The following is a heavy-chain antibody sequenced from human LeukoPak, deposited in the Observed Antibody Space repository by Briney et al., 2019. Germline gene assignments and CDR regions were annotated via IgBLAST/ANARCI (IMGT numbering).Heavy chain of an antibody. CDR3: ARGEYYDFWSGSLPDY. Sequence: SETLSLTCAVYGGSFSGYYWSWIRQPPGKGLEWIGEINHSGGTNYNPSHKSRVTISVDTSKNQFSLKLSSVTAADTAVYYCARGEYYDFWSGSLPDYWGQGTLVTVSS. CDR2: INHSGGT. D-gene: IGHD3-3*01. CDR1: GGSFSGYY. J-gene: IGHJ4*02. V-gene: IGHV4-34*01.